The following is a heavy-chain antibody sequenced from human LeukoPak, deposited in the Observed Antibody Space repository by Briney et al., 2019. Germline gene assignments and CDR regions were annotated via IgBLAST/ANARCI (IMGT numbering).Heavy chain of an antibody. Sequence: SETLSLTCTVSGGSISSSSYYWGWIRQPPGKGLEWIGSIYYSGSTSYNPYLKSRVTISVYTSKNQFSLKLSSATAADTAVYYCARAKKWRGHFDYWGQGTLVTVSS. J-gene: IGHJ4*02. CDR3: ARAKKWRGHFDY. D-gene: IGHD2-8*01. V-gene: IGHV4-39*07. CDR2: IYYSGST. CDR1: GGSISSSSYY.